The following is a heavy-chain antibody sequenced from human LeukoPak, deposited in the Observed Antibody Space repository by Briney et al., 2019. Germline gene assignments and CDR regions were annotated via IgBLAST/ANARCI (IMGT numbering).Heavy chain of an antibody. V-gene: IGHV3-74*01. Sequence: GGSLRLSCAASGFTFSNYWMHWVRQAPGKGLVWGSRIKSDGTYTSYADSVKGRFTISRDNAKSTLYLQMNSLRVEDTAVYFCARDSARGGNSDYWGQGTLVTVSS. D-gene: IGHD4-23*01. CDR2: IKSDGTYT. CDR3: ARDSARGGNSDY. CDR1: GFTFSNYW. J-gene: IGHJ4*02.